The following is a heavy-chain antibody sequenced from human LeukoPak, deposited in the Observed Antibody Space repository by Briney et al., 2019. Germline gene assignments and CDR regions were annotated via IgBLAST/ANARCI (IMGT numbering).Heavy chain of an antibody. Sequence: ASVKVSCKASGYSFTSYDIIWVRQATGQGLEWMGWMNPNSGNTAYAQKFQGRVTMTRDTSISTAYMELSSLRVEDTAVYLCARQELEPWSPWAPTRGMDVWGQGTTVSVSS. D-gene: IGHD1-7*01. CDR3: ARQELEPWSPWAPTRGMDV. J-gene: IGHJ6*02. CDR2: MNPNSGNT. V-gene: IGHV1-8*01. CDR1: GYSFTSYD.